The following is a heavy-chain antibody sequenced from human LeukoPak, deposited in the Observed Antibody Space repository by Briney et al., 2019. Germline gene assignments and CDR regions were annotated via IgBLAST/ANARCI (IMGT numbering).Heavy chain of an antibody. CDR2: IYHSGST. Sequence: SETLSLTRAVSGYSLSSGYYWGWIPQPPGRGLGWIGSIYHSGSTYYNPSLKSRVTISVDPSKNQFSLKLSSVTAADTAVYYWARRVSATDSSVWYNWFDPWGQGTLVTVSS. D-gene: IGHD6-19*01. CDR3: ARRVSATDSSVWYNWFDP. CDR1: GYSLSSGYY. J-gene: IGHJ5*02. V-gene: IGHV4-38-2*01.